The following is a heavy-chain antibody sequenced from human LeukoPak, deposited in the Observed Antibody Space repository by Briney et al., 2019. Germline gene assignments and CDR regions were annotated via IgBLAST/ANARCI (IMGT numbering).Heavy chain of an antibody. Sequence: GGSLRLSCAASGFTFSTYAMSWVRQAPGKGLEWVSGISGSASVTYSSASVKGRFTISRDNSKNTLYLQMNSLRAEDTAVYYCAKSRGSGSYYYYGLDVWGKGTTVTVSS. V-gene: IGHV3-23*01. J-gene: IGHJ6*04. CDR3: AKSRGSGSYYYYGLDV. D-gene: IGHD3-10*01. CDR1: GFTFSTYA. CDR2: ISGSASVT.